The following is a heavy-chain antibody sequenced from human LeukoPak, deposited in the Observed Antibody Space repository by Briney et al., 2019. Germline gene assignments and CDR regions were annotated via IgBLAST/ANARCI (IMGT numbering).Heavy chain of an antibody. CDR2: ISGSGGST. Sequence: GGSLRLSCTVSGFTFSNYAMNWVRQAPGEGLEWVSTISGSGGSTYYADSVKGRFALSRDNSKNTVYLQMNSLRAGDTAIYYCGGGYESSYYHYGMDVWGQGSTVTVSS. CDR3: GGGYESSYYHYGMDV. D-gene: IGHD5-12*01. CDR1: GFTFSNYA. V-gene: IGHV3-23*01. J-gene: IGHJ6*02.